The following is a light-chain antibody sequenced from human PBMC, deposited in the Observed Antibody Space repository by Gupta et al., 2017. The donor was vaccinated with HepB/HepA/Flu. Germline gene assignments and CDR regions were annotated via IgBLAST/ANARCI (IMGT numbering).Light chain of an antibody. J-gene: IGKJ3*01. CDR2: DAS. Sequence: DIQMTQSPSSLSASVGDRVTITCQASQDISNYLNWYQQKPGKAPKLLIYDASNLETGVPSRFSGSGSGTDFTFTISSLQPEDIATYYCQQYDNLPPRLTFGHGTKVDIK. CDR1: QDISNY. CDR3: QQYDNLPPRLT. V-gene: IGKV1-33*01.